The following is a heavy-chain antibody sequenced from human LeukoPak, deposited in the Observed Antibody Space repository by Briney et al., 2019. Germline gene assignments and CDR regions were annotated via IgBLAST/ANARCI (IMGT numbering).Heavy chain of an antibody. J-gene: IGHJ3*02. Sequence: VASVKVSCKASGYTFSTYGISWVRQAPGQGLEWMGWIRSYNGNRNYAQNVQGRLTLTTDTSTSTAYMELTSLTSDDTAVYYWARLHPYASGMEDGFDIWGQGTTVTVSS. CDR1: GYTFSTYG. V-gene: IGHV1-18*01. CDR2: IRSYNGNR. CDR3: ARLHPYASGMEDGFDI. D-gene: IGHD3-10*01.